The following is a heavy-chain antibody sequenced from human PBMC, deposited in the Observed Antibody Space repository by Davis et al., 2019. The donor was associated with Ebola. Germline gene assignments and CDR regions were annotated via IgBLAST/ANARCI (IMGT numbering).Heavy chain of an antibody. CDR3: AREGGSIAAAGRWFDP. Sequence: ASVKVSCKASGYTFTGHYLHWVRQTPGQGLEWMGWINPNSGGTYYAQKFQGRVTMTRDTSISTAYMELSRLRSDDTAVYYCAREGGSIAAAGRWFDPWGQGTLVTVSS. V-gene: IGHV1-2*02. CDR1: GYTFTGHY. J-gene: IGHJ5*02. CDR2: INPNSGGT. D-gene: IGHD6-13*01.